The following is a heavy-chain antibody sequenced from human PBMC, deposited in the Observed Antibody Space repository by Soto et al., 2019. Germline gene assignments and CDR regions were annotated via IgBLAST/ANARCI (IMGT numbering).Heavy chain of an antibody. CDR1: GDSISITSYY. V-gene: IGHV4-39*01. J-gene: IGHJ4*02. CDR3: ASTKDETLYFDY. Sequence: QLQLQESGPGLVKPSETLSLTCTVSGDSISITSYYWGWVRQPPGKGLEWIGSIHYRGSTHYNPSLHSRVTISGDASNKQFSLKLRSVPAADTAVYYCASTKDETLYFDYWGQGTLVTVSS. D-gene: IGHD2-15*01. CDR2: IHYRGST.